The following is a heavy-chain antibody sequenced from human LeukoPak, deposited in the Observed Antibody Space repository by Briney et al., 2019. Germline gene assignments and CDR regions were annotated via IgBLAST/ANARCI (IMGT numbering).Heavy chain of an antibody. D-gene: IGHD2-15*01. CDR3: ARGTYCSGGSCYPYYFDY. Sequence: SETLSLTCTVSGGSISSYYWSWIRQPAGKGLERIGRIYTSGSTNYNPSLKSRVTMSVDTSKNQFSLKLSSVTAADTAVYYCARGTYCSGGSCYPYYFDYWGQGTLVTVSS. V-gene: IGHV4-4*07. CDR1: GGSISSYY. J-gene: IGHJ4*02. CDR2: IYTSGST.